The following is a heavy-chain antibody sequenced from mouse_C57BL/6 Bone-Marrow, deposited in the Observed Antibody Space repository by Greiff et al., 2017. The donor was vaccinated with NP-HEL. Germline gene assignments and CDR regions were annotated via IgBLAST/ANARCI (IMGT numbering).Heavy chain of an antibody. CDR1: GFNIKDDY. D-gene: IGHD3-2*02. CDR3: TTSDSSSWFAY. V-gene: IGHV14-4*01. CDR2: IDPENGDT. J-gene: IGHJ3*01. Sequence: EVQLQESGAELVRPGASVKLSCTASGFNIKDDYMHWVKQRPEQGLEWIGWIDPENGDTEYASKFQGKATITADTSSNTAYLQLSSLTSEDTAVYYCTTSDSSSWFAYWGQGTLVTVSA.